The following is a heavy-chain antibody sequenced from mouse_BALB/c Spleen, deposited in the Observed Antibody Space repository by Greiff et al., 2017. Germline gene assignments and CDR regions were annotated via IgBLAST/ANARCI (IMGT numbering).Heavy chain of an antibody. CDR3: ARQIYDGYPYAMDY. CDR2: ISSGGSYT. J-gene: IGHJ4*01. CDR1: GFTFSSYG. D-gene: IGHD2-3*01. Sequence: EVMLVESGGDLVKPGGSLKLSCAASGFTFSSYGMSWVRQTPDKRLEWVATISSGGSYTYYPDSVKGRFTISRDNAKNTLYLQMSSLKSEDTAMYYCARQIYDGYPYAMDYWGQGTSVTVSS. V-gene: IGHV5-6*01.